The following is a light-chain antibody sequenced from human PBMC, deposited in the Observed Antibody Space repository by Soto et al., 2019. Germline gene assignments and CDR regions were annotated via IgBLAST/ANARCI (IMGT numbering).Light chain of an antibody. CDR1: SSDVGGYNY. J-gene: IGLJ1*01. CDR3: TSYAGGNNV. V-gene: IGLV2-8*01. CDR2: EVN. Sequence: QSALTQPPSASGSPGQSVTISCTGTSSDVGGYNYVSWYQQHPVKVPKLMVYEVNKRPSGVPDRFSGSKSGNTASLTVSGLQAADEADYYCTSYAGGNNVFGTGTKVTVL.